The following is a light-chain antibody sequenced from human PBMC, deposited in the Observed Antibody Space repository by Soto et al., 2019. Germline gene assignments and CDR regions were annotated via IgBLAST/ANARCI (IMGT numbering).Light chain of an antibody. CDR1: SSDVGGYNH. V-gene: IGLV2-14*03. CDR3: TSYRTVNTLI. Sequence: QSALTQPASVSGSPGQSITISCTGTSSDVGGYNHVSWYQQHPGTAPKLIIYDVSSRPSGVSHRFSGSKSGNTASLTISGLQAEDEADYYCTSYRTVNTLIFGGGTKLTVL. CDR2: DVS. J-gene: IGLJ2*01.